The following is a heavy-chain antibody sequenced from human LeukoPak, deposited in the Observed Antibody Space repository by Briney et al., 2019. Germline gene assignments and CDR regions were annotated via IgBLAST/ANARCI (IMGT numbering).Heavy chain of an antibody. J-gene: IGHJ4*02. CDR1: GGSISSSGYY. V-gene: IGHV4-39*01. D-gene: IGHD3-10*01. CDR3: ARLNGDYYGSGSYFPQDY. CDR2: IYYSGST. Sequence: SETLSLTCTVSGGSISSSGYYWGWIRQPPGKGLEWIGSIYYSGSTYYNPSLKSRVTISVDTSKNQFSLKLSSVTAADTAVYYCARLNGDYYGSGSYFPQDYWGQGTLVTVSS.